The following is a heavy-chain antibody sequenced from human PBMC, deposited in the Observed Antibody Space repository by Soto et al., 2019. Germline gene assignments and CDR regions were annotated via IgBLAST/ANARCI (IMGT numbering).Heavy chain of an antibody. CDR2: ISSDGRKE. V-gene: IGHV3-30*04. Sequence: QEQLVESGGGVVQPGRSLRLSCAASGFSFRTYAMHWVRQAPGKGLEWVAVISSDGRKEFYVDSVKGRFTISRDNSKTTLYLQMNRPRADDTAIYYCARDNGGYWGQGTLVTVSS. CDR3: ARDNGGY. D-gene: IGHD2-8*01. CDR1: GFSFRTYA. J-gene: IGHJ4*02.